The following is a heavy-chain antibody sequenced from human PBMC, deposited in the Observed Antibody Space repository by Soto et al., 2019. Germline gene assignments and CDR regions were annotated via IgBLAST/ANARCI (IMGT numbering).Heavy chain of an antibody. J-gene: IGHJ6*02. CDR1: GFTLSTIP. Sequence: GGSLRLSCAASGFTLSTIPLNCVRQAPGKELKRVSSIHPNDNSTYEADSVKGRFTISRDNSKNTLYLQMNSLRAEDTAVYYCARDGPYRYCSSTSCYYYYYGMDVWGQGTTVSVSS. CDR3: ARDGPYRYCSSTSCYYYYYGMDV. CDR2: IHPNDNST. D-gene: IGHD2-2*01. V-gene: IGHV3-23*01.